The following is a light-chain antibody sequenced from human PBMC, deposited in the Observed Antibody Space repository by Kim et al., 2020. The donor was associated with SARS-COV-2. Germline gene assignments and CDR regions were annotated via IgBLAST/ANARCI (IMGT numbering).Light chain of an antibody. CDR1: SCNIGGNF. CDR3: GTWDDSLSAVV. Sequence: GQKVIISCSGNSCNIGGNFVAWSSHLPGTAPKFVIYDNNKRPSGIPDRFSGSKSGTSATLGITGLQTGDEADYYCGTWDDSLSAVVFGGGTQLTVL. CDR2: DNN. J-gene: IGLJ2*01. V-gene: IGLV1-51*01.